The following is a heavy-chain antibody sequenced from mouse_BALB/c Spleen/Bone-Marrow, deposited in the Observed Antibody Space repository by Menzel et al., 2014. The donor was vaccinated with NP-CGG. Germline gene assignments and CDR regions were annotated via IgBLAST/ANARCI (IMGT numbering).Heavy chain of an antibody. D-gene: IGHD2-2*01. V-gene: IGHV1-18*01. CDR3: ARRDGYDSYFDY. J-gene: IGHJ2*01. CDR2: INPNYDST. CDR1: GYTFTDYN. Sequence: EVQLQQSGAELVKPGASVKISCKASGYTFTDYNMDWVKRSHGKSLEWIGDINPNYDSTSYNQKFKGKATLTVDKSSSTTYMELRSLTSEDAAVYYCARRDGYDSYFDYWGQGTTLTVSS.